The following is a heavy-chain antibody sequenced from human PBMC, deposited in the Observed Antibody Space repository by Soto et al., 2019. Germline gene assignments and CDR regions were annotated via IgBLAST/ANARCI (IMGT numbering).Heavy chain of an antibody. CDR3: NRGSEYDFWSGYL. D-gene: IGHD3-3*01. Sequence: QERLVQSGAEVRKPGSSVKVSCKVTGGTSTRYAINWVRQAPGQGLEWMGGIVPMFGTSKYAQKFQGRVTITAHTATNIAYMELRSLRSEDTAVYYCNRGSEYDFWSGYLWGKGTLVSVS. CDR1: GGTSTRYA. CDR2: IVPMFGTS. V-gene: IGHV1-69*06. J-gene: IGHJ4*02.